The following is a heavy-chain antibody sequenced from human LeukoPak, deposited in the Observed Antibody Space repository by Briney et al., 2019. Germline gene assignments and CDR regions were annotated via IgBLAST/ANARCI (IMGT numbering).Heavy chain of an antibody. D-gene: IGHD6-13*01. CDR3: ASSMSIAAAGTGYMDV. CDR1: GYTFTSYG. CDR2: ISAYNGNT. V-gene: IGHV1-18*01. J-gene: IGHJ6*03. Sequence: GASVKVSCKASGYTFTSYGISWVRQAPGQGLEWMGWISAYNGNTNYAQKLQGRVTMTTDTSTSTAYMELRSLRSEDTAVYYCASSMSIAAAGTGYMDVWGKGTTVTVSS.